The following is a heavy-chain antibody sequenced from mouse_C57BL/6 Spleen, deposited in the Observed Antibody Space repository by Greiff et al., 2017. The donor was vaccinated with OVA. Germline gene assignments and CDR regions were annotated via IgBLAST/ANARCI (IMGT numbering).Heavy chain of an antibody. CDR1: CYTFTDHP. D-gene: IGHD1-1*02. CDR3: ARRGWLGAYFDY. J-gene: IGHJ2*01. Sequence: QVQLKESDAELVKPGASVKISCKVSCYTFTDHPIHWMKQRPEQGLEWIGYIYPRDGSTKYNEKFKGKATLTADKSSSTAYMQLNSLTSEDSAVYFCARRGWLGAYFDYWGQGTTLTVSS. CDR2: IYPRDGST. V-gene: IGHV1-78*01.